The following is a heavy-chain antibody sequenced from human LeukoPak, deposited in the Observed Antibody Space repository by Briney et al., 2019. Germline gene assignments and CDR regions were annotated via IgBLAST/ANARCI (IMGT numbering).Heavy chain of an antibody. CDR1: GGSISSYY. J-gene: IGHJ4*02. Sequence: SETLSLTCTVSGGSISSYYWSWIRQPPGKGLEWIGYIYYSGSTNYNPSLKSRVTISVDTSKNQFSLKLSSVTAADTAVYYCARKGYSYGYDFDYWGQGTLVTVSS. D-gene: IGHD5-18*01. V-gene: IGHV4-59*08. CDR3: ARKGYSYGYDFDY. CDR2: IYYSGST.